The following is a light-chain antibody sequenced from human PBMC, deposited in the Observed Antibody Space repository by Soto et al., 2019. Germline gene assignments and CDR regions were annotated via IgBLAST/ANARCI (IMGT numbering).Light chain of an antibody. J-gene: IGLJ1*01. CDR3: SSYTTSSTRV. Sequence: LTQPASVSGSPGQSIAIYCTGSSSDVGIYNYVSWYQQHPGKVPKLIIYEVTNRPSGVSNRFSGSKSGNTASLTISGLQAEDEADYYCSSYTTSSTRVFGTRTKVTAL. CDR2: EVT. V-gene: IGLV2-14*01. CDR1: SSDVGIYNY.